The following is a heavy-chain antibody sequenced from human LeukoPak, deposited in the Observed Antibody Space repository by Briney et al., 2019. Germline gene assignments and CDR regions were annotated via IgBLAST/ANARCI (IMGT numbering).Heavy chain of an antibody. CDR3: ARAPSVGYYFDY. Sequence: ASVKVSCKASGYTFTSYYMHWVRQAPGQGLEWMGIINPSGGSTSYAQKFQGRVTMTRDTSISTAYMELSRLKSDDTAVYYCARAPSVGYYFDYWGQGTLVTVSS. D-gene: IGHD3-10*01. V-gene: IGHV1-46*01. CDR2: INPSGGST. J-gene: IGHJ4*02. CDR1: GYTFTSYY.